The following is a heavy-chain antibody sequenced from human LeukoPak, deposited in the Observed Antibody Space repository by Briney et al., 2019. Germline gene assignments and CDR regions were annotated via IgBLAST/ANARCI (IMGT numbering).Heavy chain of an antibody. CDR1: GFTFDDYA. Sequence: PGGSLRLSCAASGFTFDDYAMHWVRQAPGKGLECVSGISWNSGSIGYADSVKGRFTISRDNAKNSLYLQMNSLRAEDTALYYCAKAGAARGNWFDPWGQGTLVTVSS. D-gene: IGHD6-6*01. V-gene: IGHV3-9*01. CDR2: ISWNSGSI. J-gene: IGHJ5*02. CDR3: AKAGAARGNWFDP.